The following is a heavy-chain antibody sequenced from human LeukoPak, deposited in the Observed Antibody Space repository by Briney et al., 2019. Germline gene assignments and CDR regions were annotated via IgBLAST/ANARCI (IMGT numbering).Heavy chain of an antibody. CDR2: ISAYNGNT. J-gene: IGHJ4*02. V-gene: IGHV1-18*01. Sequence: ASVKVSCKASGYTFTGYGISWVRQAPGQGLEWMGWISAYNGNTNYAQKLQGRVTMTTDTSTSTAYMELRSLRSDDTAVYYCARGPKITYYYGSGILVWGQGTLVTVSS. CDR3: ARGPKITYYYGSGILV. CDR1: GYTFTGYG. D-gene: IGHD3-10*01.